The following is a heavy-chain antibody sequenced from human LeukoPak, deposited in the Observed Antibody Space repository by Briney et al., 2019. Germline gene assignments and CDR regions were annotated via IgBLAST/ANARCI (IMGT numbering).Heavy chain of an antibody. Sequence: GGSLRLSCAASGFTFDDYAMHWVRQAPGKGLEWVSGISWNSGSIGYADSVRGRFTISRDNAKNSLYLQMNSLRAEDTALYYCARVQTTGLLEWLYWGQGALVTVSS. J-gene: IGHJ4*02. CDR3: ARVQTTGLLEWLY. CDR1: GFTFDDYA. D-gene: IGHD3-3*01. V-gene: IGHV3-9*01. CDR2: ISWNSGSI.